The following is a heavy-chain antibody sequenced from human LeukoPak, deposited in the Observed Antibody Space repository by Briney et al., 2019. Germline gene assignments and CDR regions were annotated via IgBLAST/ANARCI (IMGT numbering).Heavy chain of an antibody. J-gene: IGHJ4*02. Sequence: GASVKVSRKASGGTFSSYAISWVRQAPGQGLEWMGGIIPIFGTANYAQKFQGRVTITTDESTSTAYMELSSLRSEDTAVYYCARDRVGATTGPFDYWGQGTLVTVSS. D-gene: IGHD1-26*01. CDR2: IIPIFGTA. V-gene: IGHV1-69*05. CDR1: GGTFSSYA. CDR3: ARDRVGATTGPFDY.